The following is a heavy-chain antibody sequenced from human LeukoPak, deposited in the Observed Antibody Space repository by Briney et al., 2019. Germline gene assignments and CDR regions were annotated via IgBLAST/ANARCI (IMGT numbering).Heavy chain of an antibody. D-gene: IGHD3-16*02. CDR1: GFSLSTSGVG. J-gene: IGHJ4*02. V-gene: IGHV2-5*02. Sequence: SGPTLVKPTQTLTLTCTFSGFSLSTSGVGVGWIRQPPGKALEWLALIYWDDDKRYSPSLKSRLTITKDTSKNQVVLTMTSMDPVDTATYYCARYVWGSYRSSDYYFDYWGQGTLVTVSS. CDR3: ARYVWGSYRSSDYYFDY. CDR2: IYWDDDK.